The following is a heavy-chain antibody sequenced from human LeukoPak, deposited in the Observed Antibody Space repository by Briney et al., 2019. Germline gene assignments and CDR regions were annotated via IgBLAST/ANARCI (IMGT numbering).Heavy chain of an antibody. V-gene: IGHV3-23*01. CDR1: GFTLSNYG. J-gene: IGHJ4*02. CDR3: AKRGVVIRVILVGFHKEAYYFDS. D-gene: IGHD3-22*01. Sequence: GGSLRLSCAVSGFTLSNYGMSWVRQAPGKGLEWVAGISDRGSRTNYADSVKGRFTISTDHPKNTLYLQMNSLRAEDTAVYFCAKRGVVIRVILVGFHKEAYYFDSWGEGALVTVSS. CDR2: ISDRGSRT.